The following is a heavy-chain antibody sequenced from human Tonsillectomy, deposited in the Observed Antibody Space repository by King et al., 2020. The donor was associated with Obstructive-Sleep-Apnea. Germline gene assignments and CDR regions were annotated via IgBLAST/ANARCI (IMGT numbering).Heavy chain of an antibody. CDR2: IYSGGST. Sequence: VQLVASGGGLVPPGGSLRLSCAASGFTGSSNYMSWVRQAPGKGLEWVSGIYSGGSTYYSDSVKGRFTISRHNSKNTLYLQMNSLRAEDTPVYYCAWVGCGSYYAYWGQGTLVTVSS. CDR3: AWVGCGSYYAY. D-gene: IGHD1-26*01. CDR1: GFTGSSNY. J-gene: IGHJ4*02. V-gene: IGHV3-53*04.